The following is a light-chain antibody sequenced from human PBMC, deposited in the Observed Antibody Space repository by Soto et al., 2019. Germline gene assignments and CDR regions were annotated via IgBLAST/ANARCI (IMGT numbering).Light chain of an antibody. CDR3: QINVGAPRT. CDR1: QDIGIY. J-gene: IGKJ1*01. CDR2: TTS. V-gene: IGKV1-27*01. Sequence: DIQMTQSPSSLSASVGDRVTITCRASQDIGIYLAWYQQKSGRVPKLLIYTTSTLHSGVPSRFSGSGSATEFTLTISSLQPEDVATYFCQINVGAPRTFGQGTKVEIK.